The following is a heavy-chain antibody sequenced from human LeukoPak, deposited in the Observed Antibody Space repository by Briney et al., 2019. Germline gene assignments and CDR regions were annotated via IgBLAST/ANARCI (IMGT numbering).Heavy chain of an antibody. Sequence: SETLSLTCTVSGGSISSGSYYWSWIRQPAGKGLEWIGRIYTSGSTNYNPSLKSRVTIPVDTSKNHLSLKVTSVTAADTAVYYCARGRWNGDSEYWGQGTLVTVSS. V-gene: IGHV4-61*02. CDR3: ARGRWNGDSEY. J-gene: IGHJ4*02. D-gene: IGHD1-1*01. CDR1: GGSISSGSYY. CDR2: IYTSGST.